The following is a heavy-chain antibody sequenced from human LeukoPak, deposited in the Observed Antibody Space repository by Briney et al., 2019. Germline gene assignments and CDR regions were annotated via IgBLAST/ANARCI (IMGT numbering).Heavy chain of an antibody. D-gene: IGHD2-15*01. V-gene: IGHV3-74*01. CDR2: INSDGSIT. CDR3: ARDLGYCSGGTC. Sequence: QPGGSLRLSCAASGFTFSSYWMYWVRQAPGKGLVWVSRINSDGSITTYADSVKGRLTISRDNAKNTLYLQMDSLRAEDTAVYYCARDLGYCSGGTCWGQGTLVTVSS. CDR1: GFTFSSYW. J-gene: IGHJ4*02.